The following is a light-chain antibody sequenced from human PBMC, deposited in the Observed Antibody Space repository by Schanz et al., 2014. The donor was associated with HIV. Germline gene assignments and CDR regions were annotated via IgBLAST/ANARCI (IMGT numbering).Light chain of an antibody. J-gene: IGLJ2*01. CDR3: CSAAGGYDFAVI. CDR1: NSDIDFDYY. V-gene: IGLV2-11*01. CDR2: DVD. Sequence: QSVLTQPASVSGSPGQSITISCTGPNSDIDFDYYVSWFQHHPGKAPKLLIYDVDQRPSGVPDRFSGSLSGTTASLTISGLLGDDEGDYYCCSAAGGYDFAVIFGGGTKLTVL.